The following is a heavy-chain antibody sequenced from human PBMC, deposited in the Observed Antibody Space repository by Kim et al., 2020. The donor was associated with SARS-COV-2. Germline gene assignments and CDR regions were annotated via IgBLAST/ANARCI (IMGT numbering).Heavy chain of an antibody. CDR1: GYTFTSYA. V-gene: IGHV1-3*01. D-gene: IGHD2-2*01. Sequence: ASVKVSCKASGYTFTSYAMHWVRQAPGQRLEWMGWINAGNGNTKYSQKFQGRVTITRDTSASTAYMELSSLRSEDTAVYYCATSVVPAAMQAWIQLWFYQNYWGQGTLVTVSS. CDR2: INAGNGNT. J-gene: IGHJ4*02. CDR3: ATSVVPAAMQAWIQLWFYQNY.